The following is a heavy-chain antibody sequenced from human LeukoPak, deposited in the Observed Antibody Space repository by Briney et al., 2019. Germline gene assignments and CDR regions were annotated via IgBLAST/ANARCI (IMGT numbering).Heavy chain of an antibody. CDR1: GFTFSNYA. Sequence: PGGSLRLPCAASGFTFSNYAMTWVRQAPGRGLEWVSFISGSGSDTHYADSVKGRFTISRDNSKNTLFLQMNSLRAEDTAAYYCAKGNGDNSVYVYLGQGTLVTVSS. V-gene: IGHV3-23*01. CDR3: AKGNGDNSVYVY. D-gene: IGHD4-23*01. CDR2: ISGSGSDT. J-gene: IGHJ4*02.